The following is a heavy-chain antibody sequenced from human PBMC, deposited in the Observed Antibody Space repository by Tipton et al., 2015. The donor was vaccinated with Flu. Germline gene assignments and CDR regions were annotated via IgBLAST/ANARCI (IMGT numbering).Heavy chain of an antibody. CDR3: ARGRVGDTAGERPTRYLDS. J-gene: IGHJ4*02. CDR1: GDSIRSYY. D-gene: IGHD1-26*01. V-gene: IGHV4-4*09. CDR2: MSNSGRT. Sequence: PGLVKPSETLSLTCTVSGDSIRSYYWTWIRQPPGKGLEYIGYMSNSGRTNYNPSLKTRVSISVDASKNQISLELKSATAADTAMYYCARGRVGDTAGERPTRYLDSWGQGTLVTVSS.